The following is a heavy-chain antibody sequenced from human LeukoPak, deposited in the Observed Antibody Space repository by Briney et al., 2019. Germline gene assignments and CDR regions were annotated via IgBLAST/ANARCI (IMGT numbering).Heavy chain of an antibody. V-gene: IGHV4-39*07. D-gene: IGHD3-9*01. Sequence: PSETLSLTCTVSGGSISSSSYYWGWIRQPPGKGLEWIGSIYYSGSTYYNPSLKSRVTISVDTSKNQFSLKLSSVTAADTAVYYCARADYDILTGYPSDWFDPWGQGTLVTVSS. CDR2: IYYSGST. CDR1: GGSISSSSYY. J-gene: IGHJ5*02. CDR3: ARADYDILTGYPSDWFDP.